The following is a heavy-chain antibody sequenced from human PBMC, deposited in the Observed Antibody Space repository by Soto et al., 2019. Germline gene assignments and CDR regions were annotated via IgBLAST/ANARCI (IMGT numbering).Heavy chain of an antibody. Sequence: QVQLVQSGAEVKKPGASVKVSCKASGYTVTSHGISWVRQAPRQGLEWMGWTSAYNGNRNNAHQPQGRDTMTTDTSTRTAYMELRSLRSDDSAVYYCASGSPPVGYWGQGTLVTVSS. D-gene: IGHD3-10*01. V-gene: IGHV1-18*01. J-gene: IGHJ4*02. CDR2: TSAYNGNR. CDR1: GYTVTSHG. CDR3: ASGSPPVGY.